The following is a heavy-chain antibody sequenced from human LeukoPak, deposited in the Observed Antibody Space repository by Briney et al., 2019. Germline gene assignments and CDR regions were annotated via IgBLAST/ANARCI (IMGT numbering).Heavy chain of an antibody. CDR2: IIPIFGTA. D-gene: IGHD3-3*01. CDR3: ARGSGYPLGYYYGMDV. Sequence: GASVKVSCKASGGTFSSYAISWVRQAPGQGLEWMGGIIPIFGTANYAQKFQGRVTITADESTSTAYTELSSLRSEDTAVYYCARGSGYPLGYYYGMDVWGQGTTVTVSS. CDR1: GGTFSSYA. V-gene: IGHV1-69*13. J-gene: IGHJ6*02.